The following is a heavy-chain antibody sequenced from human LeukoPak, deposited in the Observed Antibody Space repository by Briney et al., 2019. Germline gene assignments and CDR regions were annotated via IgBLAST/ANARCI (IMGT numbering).Heavy chain of an antibody. J-gene: IGHJ4*02. CDR2: ISGGGGTT. CDR3: AKGIHLSLSENDY. CDR1: GFILRNYA. Sequence: GGSLTLSCAASGFILRNYAMTWVRQAPGKGLEWVSGISGGGGTTNYADSVKGRFTISGDNSKNTVFLQMNSLRAEDTAIYYCAKGIHLSLSENDYWGQGTLVTVSS. V-gene: IGHV3-23*01. D-gene: IGHD5-18*01.